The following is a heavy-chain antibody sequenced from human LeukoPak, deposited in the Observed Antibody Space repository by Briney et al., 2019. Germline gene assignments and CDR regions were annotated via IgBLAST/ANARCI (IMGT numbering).Heavy chain of an antibody. V-gene: IGHV3-30*04. D-gene: IGHD6-19*01. CDR1: RFTFSNYP. CDR2: ISSDGGEK. J-gene: IGHJ1*01. CDR3: AKDRGWYKTEYFQH. Sequence: GRSLRLSCAASRFTFSNYPMNWVRQAPGKGLEWVAVISSDGGEKYYSDSVKGRFTISRDNSKNTLYLQINSLRAEDTAVYYCAKDRGWYKTEYFQHWGQGTLVTVSS.